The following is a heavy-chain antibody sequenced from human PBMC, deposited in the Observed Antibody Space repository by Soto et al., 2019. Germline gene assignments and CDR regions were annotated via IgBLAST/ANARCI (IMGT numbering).Heavy chain of an antibody. V-gene: IGHV3-30-3*01. CDR2: ISYDGSNK. CDR1: GFTFSSYA. D-gene: IGHD4-4*01. CDR3: ARDLYPGTTGWYYGMDV. Sequence: QVQLVESGGGVVQPGRSLRLSCAASGFTFSSYAMHWVRQAPGKGLEWVAVISYDGSNKYYADSVKGRLTISRDNSQNSLYLQMNSLTAEDTAVYYCARDLYPGTTGWYYGMDVWGQGTTVTVSS. J-gene: IGHJ6*02.